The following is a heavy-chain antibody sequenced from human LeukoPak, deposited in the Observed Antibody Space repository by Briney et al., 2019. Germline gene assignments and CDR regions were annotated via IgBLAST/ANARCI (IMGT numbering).Heavy chain of an antibody. CDR3: AREGYSSGWFPLCD. Sequence: KSSETLSLTCTVSGGSISSGGYYWSWIRQHPGKGLEWIGYIYYSGSTYYNPSLKSRVTISVDTSKNQFSLKLSSVTAADTAVYYCAREGYSSGWFPLCDWGQGTLVTVSS. J-gene: IGHJ4*02. CDR1: GGSISSGGYY. CDR2: IYYSGST. D-gene: IGHD6-19*01. V-gene: IGHV4-31*03.